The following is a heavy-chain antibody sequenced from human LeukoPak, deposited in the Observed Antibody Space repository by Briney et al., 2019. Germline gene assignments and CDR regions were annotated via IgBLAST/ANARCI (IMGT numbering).Heavy chain of an antibody. V-gene: IGHV3-48*03. Sequence: PGGSLRLSCAASGFTFSSYEMNWVRQAPGKGLEWVSYISSSCSTIYYADSVKGRFTISRDNAKNSLYLQMNSLRAEDTAVYYCARDHAYNRGRGFDYWGQGTLVTVSS. CDR1: GFTFSSYE. D-gene: IGHD5-24*01. J-gene: IGHJ4*02. CDR3: ARDHAYNRGRGFDY. CDR2: ISSSCSTI.